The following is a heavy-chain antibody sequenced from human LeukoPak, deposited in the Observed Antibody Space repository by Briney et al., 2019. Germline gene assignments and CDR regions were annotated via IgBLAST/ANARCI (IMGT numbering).Heavy chain of an antibody. Sequence: GGSLRLSCAASGFTFSSFAMSWVRQAPGKGLEWISVISASGGSTYYADSVKGRFTISRDNSKNTLHLQMDSLRAEDTAVYYCARDRLTYYDFWSGTNWFDPWGQGTLVTVSS. CDR2: ISASGGST. V-gene: IGHV3-23*01. CDR1: GFTFSSFA. J-gene: IGHJ5*02. CDR3: ARDRLTYYDFWSGTNWFDP. D-gene: IGHD3-3*01.